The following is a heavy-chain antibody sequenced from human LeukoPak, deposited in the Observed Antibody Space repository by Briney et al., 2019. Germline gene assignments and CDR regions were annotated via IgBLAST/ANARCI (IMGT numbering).Heavy chain of an antibody. CDR2: IYYSGST. J-gene: IGHJ4*02. CDR1: GGSISIGDYY. D-gene: IGHD3-10*01. Sequence: SQTLSLTCTVSGGSISIGDYYWSWIRQPPGKGLEWIGYIYYSGSTYYNPSLKSRVTISVDTSKSQSSLKLSSVTAADTAVYYCATREGTLMTYWGQGTLVTVSS. V-gene: IGHV4-30-4*08. CDR3: ATREGTLMTY.